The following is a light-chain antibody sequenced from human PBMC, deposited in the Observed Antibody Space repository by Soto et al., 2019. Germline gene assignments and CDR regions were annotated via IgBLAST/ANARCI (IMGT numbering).Light chain of an antibody. J-gene: IGKJ1*01. V-gene: IGKV3-11*01. CDR2: GAS. CDR1: QNVRTF. CDR3: QQHSHWPPWT. Sequence: EVVLTQSPATLSLSPGERATLSYRASQNVRTFLDWYQQKPGQAPRLLIYGASNRATGIPARFSGSGSGTDFTLTISGLEPEDFAVYYCQQHSHWPPWTCGQGTRVEIQ.